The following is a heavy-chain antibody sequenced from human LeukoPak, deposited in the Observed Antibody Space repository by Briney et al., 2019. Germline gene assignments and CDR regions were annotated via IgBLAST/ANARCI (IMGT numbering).Heavy chain of an antibody. Sequence: PGGSLRLSCAASGFTFSRYWIHWVRHAPGKGLVWVSRINTDGSSTTYADSVKGRFTISRDNAKNTLYLQMNSLRAENTAVYYSTRSAYYDRSGYYHAYWGQGTLVTVSS. CDR3: TRSAYYDRSGYYHAY. CDR1: GFTFSRYW. CDR2: INTDGSST. V-gene: IGHV3-74*01. J-gene: IGHJ4*01. D-gene: IGHD3-22*01.